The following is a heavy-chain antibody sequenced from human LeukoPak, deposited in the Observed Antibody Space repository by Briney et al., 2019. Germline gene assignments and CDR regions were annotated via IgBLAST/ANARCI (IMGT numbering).Heavy chain of an antibody. Sequence: ASVKVSCKASGYIFTGYYMHWVRQAPGQGLEWMGWTNPNSGGTNYAQKFQGRVTMTRDTSISTAYMELSRLRSDDTAVYYCARSRVLLWFGELAGGAFDIWGQGTMVTVSS. D-gene: IGHD3-10*01. V-gene: IGHV1-2*02. CDR2: TNPNSGGT. CDR3: ARSRVLLWFGELAGGAFDI. CDR1: GYIFTGYY. J-gene: IGHJ3*02.